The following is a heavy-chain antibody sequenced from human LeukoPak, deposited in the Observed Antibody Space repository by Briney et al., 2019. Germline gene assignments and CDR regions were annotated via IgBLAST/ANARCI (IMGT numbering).Heavy chain of an antibody. CDR2: ISSSGSTI. CDR1: GFTLSDYY. CDR3: ARDRRGCCSSTSCYTGIRN. J-gene: IGHJ4*02. Sequence: GGSLRLSCAASGFTLSDYYMSWIRQAPGKGLEWVSYISSSGSTIYYADSVKGRFTISRDNAKNSLYLQMNSLRAEDTAVYYCARDRRGCCSSTSCYTGIRNWSQGTLVTVSS. V-gene: IGHV3-11*04. D-gene: IGHD2-2*02.